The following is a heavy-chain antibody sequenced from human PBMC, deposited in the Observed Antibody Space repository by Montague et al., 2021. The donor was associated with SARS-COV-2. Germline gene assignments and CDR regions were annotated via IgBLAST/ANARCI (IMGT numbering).Heavy chain of an antibody. V-gene: IGHV4-34*01. CDR2: NT. D-gene: IGHD3-16*01. CDR3: ARGAPQGYGFRLVCVDS. J-gene: IGHJ4*02. Sequence: NTKYNPSLKSLVTMSVDTSKNQFSLKLRSVNAADTAVYYCARGAPQGYGFRLVCVDSWGQGTLVTVSS.